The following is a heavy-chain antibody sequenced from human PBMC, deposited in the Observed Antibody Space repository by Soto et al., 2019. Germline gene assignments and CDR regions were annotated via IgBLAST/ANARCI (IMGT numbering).Heavy chain of an antibody. CDR3: TTAPQGAQTEDSARS. CDR1: GVTLSSAW. V-gene: IGHV3-15*07. J-gene: IGHJ4*02. Sequence: EVQLVESGGGFVEPGGSLRLSCAASGVTLSSAWVNWVRQAPGKGLEWVGRIKSKIDGGTTDYAAPVKGRFTLLLDDSENILYLQMNSLKSEDTAVYYCTTAPQGAQTEDSARSWGLGTMVAVSS. D-gene: IGHD1-26*01. CDR2: IKSKIDGGTT.